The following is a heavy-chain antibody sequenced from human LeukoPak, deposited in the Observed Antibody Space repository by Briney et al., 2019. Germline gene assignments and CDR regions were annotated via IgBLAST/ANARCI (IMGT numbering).Heavy chain of an antibody. Sequence: GGSLRLSCAASGFTFDDYGMSWVRQAPGKGLEWVSGINWNGGSTGYADSVKGRFTISRDNAKNSLYLQMNSLRAEDTALYYCARDWVRYCSGGSCSDAFDIWGQGTMVTVSS. J-gene: IGHJ3*02. CDR1: GFTFDDYG. D-gene: IGHD2-15*01. CDR2: INWNGGST. CDR3: ARDWVRYCSGGSCSDAFDI. V-gene: IGHV3-20*04.